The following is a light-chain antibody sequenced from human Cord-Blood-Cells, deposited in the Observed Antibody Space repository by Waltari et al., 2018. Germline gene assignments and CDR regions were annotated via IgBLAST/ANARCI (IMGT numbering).Light chain of an antibody. J-gene: IGKJ3*01. CDR3: QHFNSYPMATFT. CDR2: DAS. CDR1: QGISSA. Sequence: AIQLTQSPSSLSASVGDRVTITCRASQGISSALDWYQQKPGKAPKLLIYDASSLESGVPSRFSVSGTGTDFTLTISSLQPEDFATYYCQHFNSYPMATFTFGPGTKVDIK. V-gene: IGKV1-13*02.